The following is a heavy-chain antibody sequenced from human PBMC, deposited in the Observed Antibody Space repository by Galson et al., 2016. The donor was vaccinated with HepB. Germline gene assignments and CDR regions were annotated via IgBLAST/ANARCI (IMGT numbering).Heavy chain of an antibody. J-gene: IGHJ4*02. CDR2: VSDDGSKR. D-gene: IGHD5-18*01. Sequence: SLRLSCAGSGFTFSSHALHWVRQAPGKGLEWVAIVSDDGSKRYYADSVRGRFTISRDNSKNTLALHMHSLRGEDTAVYYCARPPVDGGNSYGPFDHWGQGILVTVS. V-gene: IGHV3-30*04. CDR1: GFTFSSHA. CDR3: ARPPVDGGNSYGPFDH.